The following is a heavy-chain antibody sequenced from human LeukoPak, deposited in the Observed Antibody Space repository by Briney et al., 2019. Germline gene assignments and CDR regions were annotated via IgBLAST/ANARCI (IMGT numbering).Heavy chain of an antibody. CDR1: GYTFTSYD. V-gene: IGHV1-8*01. D-gene: IGHD3-10*01. J-gene: IGHJ3*02. CDR3: ARGRTAKVLLWFGELFPKRDAFDI. CDR2: MNPNSGNT. Sequence: ASVKVSCKASGYTFTSYDINWVRQATGQGLEWMGWMNPNSGNTGYAQKFQGRVTMTRNTSISTAYMELSSLRSDDTAVYYCARGRTAKVLLWFGELFPKRDAFDIWGQGTMVTVSS.